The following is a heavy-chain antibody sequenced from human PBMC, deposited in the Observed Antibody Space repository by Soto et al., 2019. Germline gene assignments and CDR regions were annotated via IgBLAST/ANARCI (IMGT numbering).Heavy chain of an antibody. CDR1: GGSISSYY. Sequence: SETLSLTCTVSGGSISSYYWSWIRQPPGKGLESIGYIYYSGSTNYNPSLKSRVTMSVDMSKNQFSLKLSSVTAADTVVYYCAREHALRYFCGDSCYSGYFDLCSRRTPVPVSS. CDR2: IYYSGST. CDR3: AREHALRYFCGDSCYSGYFDL. D-gene: IGHD2-15*01. J-gene: IGHJ2*01. V-gene: IGHV4-59*01.